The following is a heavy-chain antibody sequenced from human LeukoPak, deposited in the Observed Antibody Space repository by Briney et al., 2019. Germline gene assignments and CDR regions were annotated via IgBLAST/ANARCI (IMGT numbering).Heavy chain of an antibody. J-gene: IGHJ6*02. CDR1: GFTFSSYG. Sequence: PGGSLRLSCAASGFTFSSYGMHWGRQAPGKGLGGGAGIWYDGSNKYYAESGKGRFTISGDNSKNTLYLQMNRLRAEDTAQYYCPRHPSDHYYYYDMDVRGQGTTVTVSS. D-gene: IGHD3-10*01. V-gene: IGHV3-33*01. CDR2: IWYDGSNK. CDR3: PRHPSDHYYYYDMDV.